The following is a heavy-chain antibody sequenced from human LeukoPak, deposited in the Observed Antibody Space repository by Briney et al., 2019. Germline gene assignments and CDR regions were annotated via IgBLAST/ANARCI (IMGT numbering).Heavy chain of an antibody. CDR1: GGSISSYY. J-gene: IGHJ4*02. D-gene: IGHD1-26*01. CDR2: IYYSGST. V-gene: IGHV4-59*01. CDR3: ARGPYSGSYWSPSLYYFDY. Sequence: SETLSLTCTVSGGSISSYYWSWIRQPPGKGLEWIGYIYYSGSTNYNPSLKSRVTISVDTSKNQFPLKLSSVTAADTAVYYCARGPYSGSYWSPSLYYFDYWGQGTLVTVSS.